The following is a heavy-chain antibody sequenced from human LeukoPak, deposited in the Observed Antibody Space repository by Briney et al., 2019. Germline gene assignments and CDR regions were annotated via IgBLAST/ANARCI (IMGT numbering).Heavy chain of an antibody. CDR1: GGSISIYY. D-gene: IGHD5-18*01. V-gene: IGHV4-4*07. CDR3: ARLRVRGYGYGPWEGPTWLDY. CDR2: IYTSGTT. Sequence: SETLSLTCTVCGGSISIYYWSWLRQPAGKGLEWIGRIYTSGTTHCNPSLKSRVTISVGTSKNQFSLKLSSVTAADTAVYYCARLRVRGYGYGPWEGPTWLDYWGQGTLVTVSS. J-gene: IGHJ4*02.